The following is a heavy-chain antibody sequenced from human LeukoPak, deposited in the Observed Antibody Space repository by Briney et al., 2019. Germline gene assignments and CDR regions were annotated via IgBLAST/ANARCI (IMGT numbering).Heavy chain of an antibody. V-gene: IGHV3-7*01. Sequence: GGSLRLSCAASGFTFSSYWMSWVRQAPGKGLEWVANIKQDGSEKYYVDSVKGRFTISRDNAKNSLYLQMNSLRAEDTAVYYCAREIVGATRENWFDPWGQGTLVTVSS. J-gene: IGHJ5*02. CDR1: GFTFSSYW. CDR2: IKQDGSEK. D-gene: IGHD1-26*01. CDR3: AREIVGATRENWFDP.